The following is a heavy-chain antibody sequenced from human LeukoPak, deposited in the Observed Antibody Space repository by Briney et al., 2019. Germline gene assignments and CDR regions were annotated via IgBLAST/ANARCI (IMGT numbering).Heavy chain of an antibody. V-gene: IGHV1-3*03. CDR2: ITTGRGET. CDR3: ARGGKQWRGGNYFDS. CDR1: GYTYIYYA. Sequence: GASVKVSCKASGYTYIYYALHWVRQAPGQSLEWMGWITTGRGETRYSQEFQRRITFTRDKSASTVYMDLSDLRSEDTAVYYCARGGKQWRGGNYFDSWGQGTLVAVSS. J-gene: IGHJ4*02. D-gene: IGHD6-19*01.